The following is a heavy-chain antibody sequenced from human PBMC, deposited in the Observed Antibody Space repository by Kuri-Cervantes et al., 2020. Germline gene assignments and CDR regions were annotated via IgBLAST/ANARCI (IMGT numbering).Heavy chain of an antibody. J-gene: IGHJ3*02. Sequence: SVKVSCKASGGTFSSYAISWVRQAPGQGLEWMGGIIPIFGTANYAQKFQGRVTITTDESTSTAYMELSSLRSDDAAVYYCARRGHCSSTSWVLCPIEIWGQGTMVTVSS. CDR1: GGTFSSYA. V-gene: IGHV1-69*05. CDR3: ARRGHCSSTSWVLCPIEI. CDR2: IIPIFGTA. D-gene: IGHD2-2*01.